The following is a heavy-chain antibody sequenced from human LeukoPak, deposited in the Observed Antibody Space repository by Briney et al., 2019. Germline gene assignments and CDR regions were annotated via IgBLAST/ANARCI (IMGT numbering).Heavy chain of an antibody. Sequence: PGRSLRLSCAASGFTFSSYGKHWVRQAPGKGLEWVAVIWYDGSNKYYADSVKGRFTISRDNSKNTLYLQMNSLRAEDTAVYYCARVLGYCSSTSCYYYYYGMDVWGQGTTVTVSS. CDR1: GFTFSSYG. D-gene: IGHD2-2*01. CDR2: IWYDGSNK. CDR3: ARVLGYCSSTSCYYYYYGMDV. V-gene: IGHV3-33*01. J-gene: IGHJ6*02.